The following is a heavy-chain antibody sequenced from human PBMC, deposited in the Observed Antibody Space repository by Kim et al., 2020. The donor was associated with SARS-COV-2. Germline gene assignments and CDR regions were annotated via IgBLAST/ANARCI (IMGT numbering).Heavy chain of an antibody. CDR2: IIPIFGTA. D-gene: IGHD2-21*02. Sequence: SVKVSCKASGGTFSSYAISWVRQAPGQGLEWMGGIIPIFGTANYAQKFQGRVTITADESTSTAYMELSSLRSEDTAVYYCARGFLCGGDCYGNWFDPWGQGTLVTVSS. CDR1: GGTFSSYA. J-gene: IGHJ5*02. CDR3: ARGFLCGGDCYGNWFDP. V-gene: IGHV1-69*13.